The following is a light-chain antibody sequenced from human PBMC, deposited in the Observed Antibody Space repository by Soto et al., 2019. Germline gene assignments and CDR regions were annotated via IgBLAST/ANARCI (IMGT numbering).Light chain of an antibody. CDR2: GAS. V-gene: IGKV3-15*01. J-gene: IGKJ4*01. CDR1: QSVSSN. CDR3: QQYGSSPLT. Sequence: EIVMTHSPATLSVSPGERSTLSCRASQSVSSNLAWYQQKPGQAPRLLIYGASTRATGIPARFSGSGSGTEFTLTISRLEPEDFAVYYCQQYGSSPLTFGGGTKVDI.